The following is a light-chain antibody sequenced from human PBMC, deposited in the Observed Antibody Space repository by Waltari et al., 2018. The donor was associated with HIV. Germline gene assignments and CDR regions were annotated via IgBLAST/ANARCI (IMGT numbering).Light chain of an antibody. CDR3: CSYAGSSTFNWV. Sequence: QSALTQPASVSGSPGQSITISCTGTSSDVGRSNLVSWYQQHPGKAPKLMIYEVSKRPSGVSNRFSGSRSGNTASLTISGLQAEDEADYYCCSYAGSSTFNWVFGGGTKLTVL. CDR2: EVS. J-gene: IGLJ3*02. CDR1: SSDVGRSNL. V-gene: IGLV2-23*02.